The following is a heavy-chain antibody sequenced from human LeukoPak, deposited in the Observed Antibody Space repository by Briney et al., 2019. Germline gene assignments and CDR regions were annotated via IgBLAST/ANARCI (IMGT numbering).Heavy chain of an antibody. J-gene: IGHJ4*02. V-gene: IGHV3-30*03. Sequence: RGGCLRLSCAASGFTFSHYGMQWGRQAPGKGLEWVALISSDGSSKYHADSVKDRFTISRDNSKNTLYLQMNSLRPEDTAVYYCATQCGGNCRDDYWGQGALVADTS. CDR1: GFTFSHYG. CDR2: ISSDGSSK. CDR3: ATQCGGNCRDDY. D-gene: IGHD1-1*01.